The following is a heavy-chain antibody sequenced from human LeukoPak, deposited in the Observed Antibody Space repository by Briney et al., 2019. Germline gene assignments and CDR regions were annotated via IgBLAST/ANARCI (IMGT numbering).Heavy chain of an antibody. CDR1: GYTFTSYG. CDR3: ARVVPNSSGWYPFDY. D-gene: IGHD6-19*01. Sequence: GASVKVSCKGSGYTFTSYGISWVRQAPGQGLEWMGRISAYNGNTNYAQKLQGRVTMTTDTSTSTAYMELRSLRSDDTAVYYCARVVPNSSGWYPFDYWGQGTLVTVSS. V-gene: IGHV1-18*01. CDR2: ISAYNGNT. J-gene: IGHJ4*02.